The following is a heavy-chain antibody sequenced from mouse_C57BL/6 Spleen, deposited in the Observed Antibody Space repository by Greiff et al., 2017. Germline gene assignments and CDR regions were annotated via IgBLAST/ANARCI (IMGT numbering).Heavy chain of an antibody. V-gene: IGHV1-4*01. J-gene: IGHJ1*03. Sequence: QVQLKQSGAELARPGASVKMSCKASGYTFTSYTMHWVKQRPGQGLEWIGYINPSSGYTKYNQKFKDKATLTADKSSSTAYMQLSSLTSEDSAVYYCASPTVVAPYWYFDVWGTGTTVTVSS. CDR3: ASPTVVAPYWYFDV. CDR1: GYTFTSYT. CDR2: INPSSGYT. D-gene: IGHD1-1*01.